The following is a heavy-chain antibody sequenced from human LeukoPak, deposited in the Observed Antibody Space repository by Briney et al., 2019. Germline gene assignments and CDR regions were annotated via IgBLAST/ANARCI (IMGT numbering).Heavy chain of an antibody. Sequence: SETLSLTCTVSGGSISSSSYYWGWIRQPPGKGLEWIGSIYYSGSTYYNPSLKSRVTISVDTSKNQFSLKLSSVTAADTAVYYCARRELAGSLDYWGQGTLVTVSS. D-gene: IGHD3-10*01. J-gene: IGHJ4*02. V-gene: IGHV4-39*01. CDR2: IYYSGST. CDR1: GGSISSSSYY. CDR3: ARRELAGSLDY.